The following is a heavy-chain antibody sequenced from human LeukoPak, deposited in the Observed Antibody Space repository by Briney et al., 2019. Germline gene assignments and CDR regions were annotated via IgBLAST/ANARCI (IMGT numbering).Heavy chain of an antibody. Sequence: PGGSLRLPCAASGFTFNIYEFNWVRQAPGKELEWVSYISTSDSTIYYADSVKGRFTISRDNAKNSLYLQMNSLRLEDTAIYYCARGDWWATTIVDLWGQGTLVTVSS. CDR2: ISTSDSTI. CDR3: ARGDWWATTIVDL. D-gene: IGHD1-26*01. J-gene: IGHJ5*02. V-gene: IGHV3-48*03. CDR1: GFTFNIYE.